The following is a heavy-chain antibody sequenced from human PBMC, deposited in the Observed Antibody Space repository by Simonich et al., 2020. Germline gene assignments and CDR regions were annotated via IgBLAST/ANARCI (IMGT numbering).Heavy chain of an antibody. CDR2: INPNIGGT. V-gene: IGHV1-2*01. CDR1: GYTFTGYY. CDR3: AMEYFQH. J-gene: IGHJ1*01. Sequence: QVQLVQSGAEVKKPGSSVTVSCKASGYTFTGYYMHWVRQAPGQGLEWMGRINPNIGGTNYAQKFQGRVTRTRDTSISTAYMELGRLRSDDTVVYYCAMEYFQHWGQGTLVTVSS.